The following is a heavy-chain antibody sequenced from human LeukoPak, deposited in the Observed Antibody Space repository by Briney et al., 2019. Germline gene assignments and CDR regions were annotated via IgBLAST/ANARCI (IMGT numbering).Heavy chain of an antibody. D-gene: IGHD3-3*01. CDR2: IYTSGST. J-gene: IGHJ5*02. CDR1: GGSISGYY. CDR3: ARAGTYYDFWSGYRYNWFDP. Sequence: ASETLSLTCTVSGGSISGYYWSWIRQPAGKGLEWIGRIYTSGSTNYNPSPKSRVTMSVDTSKNQFSLKLSSVTAADTAVYYCARAGTYYDFWSGYRYNWFDPWGQGTLVTVSS. V-gene: IGHV4-4*07.